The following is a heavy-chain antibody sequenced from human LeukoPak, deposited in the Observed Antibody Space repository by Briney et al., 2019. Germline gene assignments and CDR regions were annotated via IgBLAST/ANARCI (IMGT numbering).Heavy chain of an antibody. J-gene: IGHJ4*02. CDR1: GGSISSSSYY. CDR2: IYYSGST. CDR3: ARDYYGSGSHQY. V-gene: IGHV4-39*07. D-gene: IGHD3-10*01. Sequence: SETLSLTGTVSGGSISSSSYYWGWIRQPPGKGLEWIGSIYYSGSTYYNPSLKSRVTISVDTSKNQFSLKLSSVTAADTAVYYFARDYYGSGSHQYWGQGTLVTVSS.